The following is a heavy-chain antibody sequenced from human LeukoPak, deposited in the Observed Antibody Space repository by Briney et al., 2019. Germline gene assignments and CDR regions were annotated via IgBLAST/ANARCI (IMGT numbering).Heavy chain of an antibody. D-gene: IGHD3-10*01. V-gene: IGHV4-39*01. CDR2: IYYSGTT. Sequence: SQTLSLTCTVSGGSISSSSYWDWIRQPPGMGLEWIGSIYYSGTTYYNPSLQSRVTMSVDTSKNQFSLKLSSVTAADTAVYYCARRDYGSGTSTDWGQGTLVTVSS. CDR1: GGSISSSSY. J-gene: IGHJ4*02. CDR3: ARRDYGSGTSTD.